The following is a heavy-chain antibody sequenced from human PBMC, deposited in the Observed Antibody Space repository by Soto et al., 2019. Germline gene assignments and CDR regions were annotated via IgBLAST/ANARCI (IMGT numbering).Heavy chain of an antibody. Sequence: QVQLVQSGAEVKKPGASVKVSCKASGYTFSSYYIHWVRQAPGQGLEWIGIINPNGGSTNNAQNFKGRLTVTRDTSTATVYMDRSALTSDDTAMYYCARGLGLGDCWGQGTLVTVSS. CDR1: GYTFSSYY. J-gene: IGHJ4*02. CDR3: ARGLGLGDC. D-gene: IGHD3-9*01. V-gene: IGHV1-46*01. CDR2: INPNGGST.